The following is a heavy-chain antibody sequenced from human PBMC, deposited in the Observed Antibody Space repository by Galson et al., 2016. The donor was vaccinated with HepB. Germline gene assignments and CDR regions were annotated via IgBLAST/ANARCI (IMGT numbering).Heavy chain of an antibody. J-gene: IGHJ4*02. CDR1: GDSITSGGYY. CDR3: ARQYWGGPSDY. D-gene: IGHD2/OR15-2a*01. Sequence: TLSLTCTVSGDSITSGGYYWSWVRQHPGKGLEWIGYIYHSGSAYYNPSLASRGTISIDTSNNHFSLRLTSVTAADTALYYCARQYWGGPSDYWGQGTLVTVSS. CDR2: IYHSGSA. V-gene: IGHV4-31*03.